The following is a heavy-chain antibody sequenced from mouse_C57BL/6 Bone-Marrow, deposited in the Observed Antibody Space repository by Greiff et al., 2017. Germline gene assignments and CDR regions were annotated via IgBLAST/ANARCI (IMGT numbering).Heavy chain of an antibody. J-gene: IGHJ2*01. CDR1: GFTFSSYA. CDR3: ARIDY. V-gene: IGHV5-4*01. CDR2: ISDGGSYT. Sequence: EVQVVESGGGLVKPGGSLKLSCAASGFTFSSYAMSWVRQTPDKRLEWVATISDGGSYTYYPDNVKGRFTISRDNAKSNLYLQMSHLKSEDTAMYYCARIDYWGQGTTLTVSS.